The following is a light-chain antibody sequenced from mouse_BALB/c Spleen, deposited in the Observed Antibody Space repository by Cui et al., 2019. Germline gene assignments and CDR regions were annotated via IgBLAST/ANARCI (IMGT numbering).Light chain of an antibody. Sequence: IVLTQSPASLTVSLGLRAKIFCRARESVDRYGNSFMHWYQQKPGQLPKLLIYLASNLEAGVPGRFSGRGSWKDFTLTIDPVEADVAATYYFQQNNEDPFTFGSGTKLEIK. V-gene: IGKV3-10*01. CDR2: LAS. J-gene: IGKJ4*01. CDR3: QQNNEDPFT. CDR1: ESVDRYGNSF.